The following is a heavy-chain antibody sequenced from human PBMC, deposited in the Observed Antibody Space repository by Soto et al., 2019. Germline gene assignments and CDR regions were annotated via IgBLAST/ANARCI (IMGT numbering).Heavy chain of an antibody. V-gene: IGHV3-48*01. CDR2: ISSSSNTI. J-gene: IGHJ4*02. Sequence: GGSLRLSCAASGFTFSSYSMNWVRQAPGKGLEWVSYISSSSNTIYYADSVKGRFTISRDNAKNSLYLQMNSLRAEDTAVYYCAKDPRPYWGQGTLVTVSS. CDR3: AKDPRPY. CDR1: GFTFSSYS.